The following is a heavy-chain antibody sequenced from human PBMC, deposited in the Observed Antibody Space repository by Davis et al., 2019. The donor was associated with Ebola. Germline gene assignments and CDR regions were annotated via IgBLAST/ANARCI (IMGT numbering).Heavy chain of an antibody. CDR1: GFSLSTSGVG. V-gene: IGHV2-70*04. D-gene: IGHD6-19*01. CDR2: IDWDDDK. CDR3: ARMFARGTAVAGMGFDY. Sequence: SGPTLVKPTQTLTLTCTFSGFSLSTSGVGVGWIRQPPGKALEWLARIDWDDDKFYRTSLKTRLTISKDTSKNQVVLTMINMDPVDTATYYCARMFARGTAVAGMGFDYWGQGALVTVSA. J-gene: IGHJ4*02.